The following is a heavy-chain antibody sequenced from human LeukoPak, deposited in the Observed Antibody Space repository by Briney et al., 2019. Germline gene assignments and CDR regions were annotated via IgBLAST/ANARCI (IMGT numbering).Heavy chain of an antibody. D-gene: IGHD6-13*01. Sequence: ASVKASCKASGYTFTSYGISWVRQAPGQGLEWMGWISVYNGNTNYAQKLQGRVTMTTDTSTSTAYMELRSLRSDDTAVYYCARIRIAAAGRNWFDPWGQGTLVTVSS. V-gene: IGHV1-18*01. CDR2: ISVYNGNT. CDR3: ARIRIAAAGRNWFDP. CDR1: GYTFTSYG. J-gene: IGHJ5*02.